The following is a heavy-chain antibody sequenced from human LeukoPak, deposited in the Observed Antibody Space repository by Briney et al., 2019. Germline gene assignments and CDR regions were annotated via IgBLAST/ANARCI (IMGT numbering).Heavy chain of an antibody. CDR2: ISGSGGST. V-gene: IGHV3-23*01. J-gene: IGHJ1*01. CDR1: GFTFSSYA. Sequence: PGGSLRLSCAASGFTFSSYAMSWVRQAPGKGLEWVSAISGSGGSTYYADSVKGRFTISRDSGKNTMYLQMNSLRPGDTAVYYCVRDRGRLRAEYFQYWGQGTLVIVSS. CDR3: VRDRGRLRAEYFQY. D-gene: IGHD1-26*01.